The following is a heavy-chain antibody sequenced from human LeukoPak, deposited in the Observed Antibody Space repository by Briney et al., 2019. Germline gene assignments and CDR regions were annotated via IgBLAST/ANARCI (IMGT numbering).Heavy chain of an antibody. CDR2: INHSGST. V-gene: IGHV4-34*01. CDR1: GFTFSSYS. Sequence: GSLRLSCAASGFTFSSYSMNWVRQPPGKGLEWTGEINHSGSTNYNPSLKSRVTISVDTSKNQFSLKLSSVTAADTAVYYCARLRRGIVVVPAVKRGFDYWGQGTLVTVSS. J-gene: IGHJ4*02. CDR3: ARLRRGIVVVPAVKRGFDY. D-gene: IGHD2-2*01.